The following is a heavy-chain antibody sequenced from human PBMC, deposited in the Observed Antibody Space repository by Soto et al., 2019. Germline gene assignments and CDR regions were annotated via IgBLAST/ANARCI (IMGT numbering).Heavy chain of an antibody. Sequence: QVQLVQSGAEVKKPGSSVKVSCKASGGTFSSYAISWVRQAPGQGLEWMGGIIPIFGTANYAQKFQGRVTITADESTSTAYMELSSLRSEDTAVYYGASGAAAGQKRVNWFDPWGQGTLVTVSS. CDR3: ASGAAAGQKRVNWFDP. J-gene: IGHJ5*02. V-gene: IGHV1-69*01. CDR1: GGTFSSYA. CDR2: IIPIFGTA. D-gene: IGHD6-13*01.